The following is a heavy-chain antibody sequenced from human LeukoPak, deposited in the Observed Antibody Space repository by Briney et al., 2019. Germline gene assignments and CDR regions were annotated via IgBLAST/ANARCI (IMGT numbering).Heavy chain of an antibody. CDR2: ISGSGGST. CDR3: AKHDGYASFVDY. J-gene: IGHJ4*02. Sequence: SCKASGFTFSSYAMSWVRQAPGKGLEWVSAISGSGGSTYYADSVKGRFTISRDNSKNTLYLQMNSLRAEDTAVYYCAKHDGYASFVDYWGQGTLVTVSS. CDR1: GFTFSSYA. V-gene: IGHV3-23*01. D-gene: IGHD5-24*01.